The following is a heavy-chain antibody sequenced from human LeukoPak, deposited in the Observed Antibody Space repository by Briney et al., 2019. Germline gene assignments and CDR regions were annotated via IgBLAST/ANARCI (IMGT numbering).Heavy chain of an antibody. V-gene: IGHV1-45*02. Sequence: GASVKVSCKASGYTFTYRYLHWVRQAPGQALEWMGWITPFNGNTNYAQKLQGRVTMTTDTSTSTAYMELRSLRSDDTAVYYCARSRYDYVWGSYRPGYFDYWGQGTLVTASS. CDR3: ARSRYDYVWGSYRPGYFDY. CDR1: GYTFTYRY. D-gene: IGHD3-16*02. J-gene: IGHJ4*02. CDR2: ITPFNGNT.